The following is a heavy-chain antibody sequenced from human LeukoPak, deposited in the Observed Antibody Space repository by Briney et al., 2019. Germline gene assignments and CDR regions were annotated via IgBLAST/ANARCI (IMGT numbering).Heavy chain of an antibody. CDR1: GYTFTGYY. Sequence: ASVKVSRKASGYTFTGYYMHWVRQAPGQGLEWMGWINPNSGGTNYAQKFQGRVTMTRDTSISKAYMELSRLRSDDTAVYYCARGSGCSSTSCPYYYMDVWGKGTTVTVSS. D-gene: IGHD2-2*01. CDR3: ARGSGCSSTSCPYYYMDV. J-gene: IGHJ6*03. CDR2: INPNSGGT. V-gene: IGHV1-2*02.